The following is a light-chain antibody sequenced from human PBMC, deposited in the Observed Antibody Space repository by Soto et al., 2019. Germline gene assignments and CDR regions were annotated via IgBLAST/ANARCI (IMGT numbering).Light chain of an antibody. V-gene: IGKV1-5*01. J-gene: IGKJ1*01. CDR2: DAS. CDR3: QQNDISPRT. CDR1: QSISNW. Sequence: DIQMTQSPSTLSASVGDRVTITCRASQSISNWLAWCQQKPGKAPKLLIYDASILESGVPSRFSGSGSGTDFTLTIDGLQPEDFATYYCQQNDISPRTFGQGTKVETK.